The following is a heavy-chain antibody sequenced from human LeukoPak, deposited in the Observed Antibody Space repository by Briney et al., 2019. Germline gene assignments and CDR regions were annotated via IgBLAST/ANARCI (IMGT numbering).Heavy chain of an antibody. CDR3: ARGRLGGFFDY. J-gene: IGHJ4*02. Sequence: GGSLRLSCAASGFTFSSYWMHWVRQAPGKGLVWVSRINSDGSSTNYADSVEGRFTISRDNAKNTLYLQMNSLRAEDTAVYYCARGRLGGFFDYWGQGTLVTVSS. D-gene: IGHD3-16*01. CDR1: GFTFSSYW. V-gene: IGHV3-74*01. CDR2: INSDGSST.